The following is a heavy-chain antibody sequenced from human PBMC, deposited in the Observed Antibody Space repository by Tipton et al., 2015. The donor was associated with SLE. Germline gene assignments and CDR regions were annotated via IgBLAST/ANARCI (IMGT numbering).Heavy chain of an antibody. V-gene: IGHV4-34*01. D-gene: IGHD3-3*01. CDR3: AGTYYDFWTGETPRRLDY. CDR1: GGSFSAYY. CDR2: INHSGST. J-gene: IGHJ4*02. Sequence: TLSLTCTVYGGSFSAYYWTWIRQSPGKGLEWIGEINHSGSTNYTPSLKTRVTISIDTSKNQFSLKLTSVTAADTAVYYCAGTYYDFWTGETPRRLDYWGQGTLVTVSS.